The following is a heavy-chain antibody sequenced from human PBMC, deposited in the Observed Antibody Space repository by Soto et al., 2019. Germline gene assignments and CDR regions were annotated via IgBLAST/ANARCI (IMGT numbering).Heavy chain of an antibody. V-gene: IGHV4-31*03. Sequence: SETLSLTCTVSGGSISGGYYWSWIRQHPGKGLEWIGYIYYRGTTYYNPSLKSRVTISVDTSENQFSMKLSSVTAADTAVYYCARCSIVVIPAHGFDPWGQGNLVTVSS. CDR1: GGSISGGYY. J-gene: IGHJ5*02. CDR2: IYYRGTT. D-gene: IGHD3-22*01. CDR3: ARCSIVVIPAHGFDP.